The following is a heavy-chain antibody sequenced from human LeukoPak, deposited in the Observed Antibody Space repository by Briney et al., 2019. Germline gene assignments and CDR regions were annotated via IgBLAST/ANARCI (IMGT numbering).Heavy chain of an antibody. Sequence: PSETLSLTCTVSGGSISSSSYYWGWIRQPPGKGLEWIGSIYYSGSTYYNPSLKSRVTISVDTSKNQFSLKLSSVTAADTAVCYCASDTSGWYARGVDYWGQGTLVTVSS. V-gene: IGHV4-39*07. CDR3: ASDTSGWYARGVDY. D-gene: IGHD6-19*01. CDR1: GGSISSSSYY. CDR2: IYYSGST. J-gene: IGHJ4*02.